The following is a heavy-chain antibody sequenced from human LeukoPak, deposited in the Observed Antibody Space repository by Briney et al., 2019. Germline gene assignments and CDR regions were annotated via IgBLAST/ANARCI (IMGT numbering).Heavy chain of an antibody. CDR1: GFTFSSYG. D-gene: IGHD5-12*01. CDR2: ISGSGGST. Sequence: GGSLRLSCAASGFTFSSYGMSWVRQTPGKGLEWVSAISGSGGSTYYADSVKGRFTISRDNSKNTLYLQMNSLRAEDTAVYYCAKDRELDIVATGVLGSQDNPLDYWGQGTLVTVSS. V-gene: IGHV3-23*01. J-gene: IGHJ4*02. CDR3: AKDRELDIVATGVLGSQDNPLDY.